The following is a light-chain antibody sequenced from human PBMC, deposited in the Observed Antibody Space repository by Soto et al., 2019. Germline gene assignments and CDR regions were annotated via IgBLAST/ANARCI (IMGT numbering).Light chain of an antibody. Sequence: QSALTQPASVSGSPGQSITISCTGTSNDVGGYKYVSWYQQHPSKAPKLMIYEVNNRPSGVSNRFSGSKSGNTASLTISGLQAADEADYYCTSFTSITTVVFGGGTKLTVL. V-gene: IGLV2-14*01. CDR2: EVN. CDR3: TSFTSITTVV. CDR1: SNDVGGYKY. J-gene: IGLJ2*01.